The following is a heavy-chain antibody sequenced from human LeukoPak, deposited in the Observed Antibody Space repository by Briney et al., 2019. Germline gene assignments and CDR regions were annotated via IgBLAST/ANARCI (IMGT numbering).Heavy chain of an antibody. V-gene: IGHV3-33*01. D-gene: IGHD1-26*01. CDR1: GFTFSNYG. Sequence: GKSLRLSCAASGFTFSNYGLLWVRQAPGKGLEWVALIWYDGAKENYADSVKGRFTISRDNSKNTLYLQVNSLRVEDTAVYYCARDLSVGAMEFWGQGTLVTVPS. CDR2: IWYDGAKE. J-gene: IGHJ4*02. CDR3: ARDLSVGAMEF.